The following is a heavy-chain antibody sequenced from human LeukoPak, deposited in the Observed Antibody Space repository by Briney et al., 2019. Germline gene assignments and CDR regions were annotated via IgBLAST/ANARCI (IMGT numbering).Heavy chain of an antibody. J-gene: IGHJ4*02. V-gene: IGHV3-23*01. CDR1: GITLSNYG. CDR3: AKRGVVIRVILVGFHKEAYYFDS. D-gene: IGHD3-22*01. Sequence: PGGSLRLSCAVSGITLSNYGMSWVRLAPGKGLEWVAGISGSGGRTNYADSVKGRFTISRDNAKNTLYLQMNSLRAEDTAVYLCAKRGVVIRVILVGFHKEAYYFDSWGQGALVTVSS. CDR2: ISGSGGRT.